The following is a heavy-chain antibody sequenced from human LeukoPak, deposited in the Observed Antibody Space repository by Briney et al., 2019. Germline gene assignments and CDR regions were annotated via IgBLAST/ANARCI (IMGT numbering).Heavy chain of an antibody. CDR1: GFTFDDYA. J-gene: IGHJ4*02. V-gene: IGHV3-9*01. D-gene: IGHD4-17*01. CDR3: AKDGGDDYGDYYFDY. Sequence: GRSLRLSCAASGFTFDDYAMHWVRQAPGKGLEWVSGISWNSGSIGYADSVKGRFTISRDNAKNSLYLQMNSLRAEDTALYYCAKDGGDDYGDYYFDYWGQGTPVTVSS. CDR2: ISWNSGSI.